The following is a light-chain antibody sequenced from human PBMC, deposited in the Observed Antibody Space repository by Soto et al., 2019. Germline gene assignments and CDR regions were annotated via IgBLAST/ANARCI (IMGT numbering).Light chain of an antibody. Sequence: QSALTQPPSASASPGQSVTISCTGTSSDVGGYNYVSWYQQHPGKAPTLMIYEVSKRPSGVPDRFSGSKSGNTASLTVSGLQAEDEADYYCSSYAGSKGVFGGGTKLTVL. J-gene: IGLJ2*01. CDR2: EVS. CDR1: SSDVGGYNY. V-gene: IGLV2-8*01. CDR3: SSYAGSKGV.